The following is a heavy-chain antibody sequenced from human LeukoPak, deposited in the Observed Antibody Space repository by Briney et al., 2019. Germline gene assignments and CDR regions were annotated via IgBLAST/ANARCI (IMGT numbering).Heavy chain of an antibody. Sequence: GGSLGLPCAPWVFPFDDYSMLGVRQAPGRGLEWVSGISWNSGSIGYADSVKGRFTISRDNAKNSLYLQMNSLRTEDTAVYYCARFRPFDYWGQGTLVSVSS. D-gene: IGHD3-10*01. V-gene: IGHV3-9*01. CDR2: ISWNSGSI. CDR3: ARFRPFDY. CDR1: VFPFDDYS. J-gene: IGHJ4*02.